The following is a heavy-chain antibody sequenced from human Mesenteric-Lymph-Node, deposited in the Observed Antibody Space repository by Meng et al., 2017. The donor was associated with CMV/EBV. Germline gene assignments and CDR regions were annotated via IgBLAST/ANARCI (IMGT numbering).Heavy chain of an antibody. CDR3: ARVDGDYGWFDP. CDR2: ISSSSSYI. Sequence: GESLKISCAASGFTFSSYSMNWVRQAPGKGLEWVSSISSSSSYIYYADSVKGRFTISRDNSENTLYLQMNSLRAEDTAVYYCARVDGDYGWFDPWGQGTLVTVSS. CDR1: GFTFSSYS. D-gene: IGHD4-17*01. J-gene: IGHJ5*02. V-gene: IGHV3-21*01.